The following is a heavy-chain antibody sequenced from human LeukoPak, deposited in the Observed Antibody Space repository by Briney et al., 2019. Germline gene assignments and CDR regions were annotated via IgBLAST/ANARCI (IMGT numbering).Heavy chain of an antibody. Sequence: SETLSLTCTVSGASVSSGSYYWSWIRQPPGRGLEWIGYIYYSGSTNYNPSLKSRVTISVDTSKNQFSLKLSSVTAADTAVYYCARVGSGYYYYFDYWGQGTLVTVSS. CDR2: IYYSGST. CDR3: ARVGSGYYYYFDY. D-gene: IGHD3-22*01. J-gene: IGHJ4*02. CDR1: GASVSSGSYY. V-gene: IGHV4-61*01.